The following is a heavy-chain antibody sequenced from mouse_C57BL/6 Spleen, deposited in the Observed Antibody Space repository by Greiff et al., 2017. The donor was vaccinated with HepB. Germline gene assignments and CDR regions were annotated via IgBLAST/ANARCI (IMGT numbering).Heavy chain of an antibody. J-gene: IGHJ2*01. CDR3: ARHEGYDVDY. V-gene: IGHV5-9*01. CDR1: GFTFSSYT. CDR2: ISGGGGNT. Sequence: EVKVVESGGGLVKPGGSLKLSCAASGFTFSSYTMSWVRQTPEKRLEWVATISGGGGNTYYPDSVKGRFTISRDNAKNTLYLQMSSLRSEDTALYYCARHEGYDVDYWGQGTTLTVSS. D-gene: IGHD2-2*01.